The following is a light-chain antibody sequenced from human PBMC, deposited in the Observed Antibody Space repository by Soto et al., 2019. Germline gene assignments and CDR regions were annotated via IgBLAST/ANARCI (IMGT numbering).Light chain of an antibody. CDR2: DAS. CDR1: QNVNNW. Sequence: DIQMTQSPSTLSASVGDRVTITCRASQNVNNWLAWYQQKPGKAPDLLIYDASSMETGVPSRFSGSGSGTEFTLTINSLQPDDFATYYCQQYGTYPPTFGQGTKVEIK. V-gene: IGKV1-5*01. CDR3: QQYGTYPPT. J-gene: IGKJ1*01.